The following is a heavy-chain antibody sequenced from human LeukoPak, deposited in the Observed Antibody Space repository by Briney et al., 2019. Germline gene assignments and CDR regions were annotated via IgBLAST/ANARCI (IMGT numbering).Heavy chain of an antibody. V-gene: IGHV4-34*01. CDR3: ARGPGSYSSRPYYFDY. J-gene: IGHJ4*02. CDR1: GGSFSGYY. CDR2: INHSGST. Sequence: SETLSLTCAVYGGSFSGYYWSWIRQPPGKGLEWIGEINHSGSTNYNPSLKSRVTISVDTSKNQFSLKRSSVTAADTAVYYCARGPGSYSSRPYYFDYWGQGTLVTVSS. D-gene: IGHD6-13*01.